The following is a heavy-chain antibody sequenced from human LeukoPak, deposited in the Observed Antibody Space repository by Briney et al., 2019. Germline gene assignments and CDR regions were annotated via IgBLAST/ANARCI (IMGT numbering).Heavy chain of an antibody. CDR3: ARDNVLQLSFDY. CDR1: GFTFSSYG. D-gene: IGHD5-18*01. J-gene: IGHJ4*02. CDR2: IWYDGSNK. Sequence: GGSLRLSCAASGFTFSSYGMHWGRQAPGKGLEWVAVIWYDGSNKYYADSVKGRFTISRDNSKNTLYLQMNSLRAEDTAVYYCARDNVLQLSFDYWGQGTLVTVST. V-gene: IGHV3-33*01.